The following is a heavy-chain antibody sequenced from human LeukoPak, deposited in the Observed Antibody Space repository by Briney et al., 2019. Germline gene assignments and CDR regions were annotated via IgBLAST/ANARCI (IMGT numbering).Heavy chain of an antibody. J-gene: IGHJ4*02. CDR2: IYYSGST. V-gene: IGHV4-39*07. Sequence: SETLSLTCTVSGGSISSSSYYWGWIRQPPGKGLEWIGSIYYSGSTYYNPSLKSRVTISVDTSKNQFSLKLSSVTAADTAVYYCAKRYLTGSTSGEFDCWGQGTLVTVSS. CDR3: AKRYLTGSTSGEFDC. CDR1: GGSISSSSYY. D-gene: IGHD1-7*01.